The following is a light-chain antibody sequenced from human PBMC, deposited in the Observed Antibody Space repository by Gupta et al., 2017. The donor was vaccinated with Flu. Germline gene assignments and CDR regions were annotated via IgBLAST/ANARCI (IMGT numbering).Light chain of an antibody. CDR1: QSLVYSDGNTY. V-gene: IGKV2-30*01. CDR3: MQGTHWPPT. J-gene: IGKJ4*01. CDR2: EVS. Sequence: DVVMTQSPLSLPATLGQPASISCTSSQSLVYSDGNTYLSWFHQRPGQSPRRLIYEVSNRDSGGPDRFSGSGSDTDFTLKISGVEAEDVGVFYCMQGTHWPPTFGGGTTVEIK.